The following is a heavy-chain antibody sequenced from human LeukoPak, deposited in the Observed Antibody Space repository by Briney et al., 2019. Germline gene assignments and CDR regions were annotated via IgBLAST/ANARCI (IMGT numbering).Heavy chain of an antibody. J-gene: IGHJ4*02. CDR1: GGSISSYY. D-gene: IGHD3-22*01. CDR2: IYYSGST. CDR3: ARAGSSAYVLDY. V-gene: IGHV4-59*01. Sequence: SETLSLTCSVSGGSISSYYWSWIRQPPGKGLEWIGYIYYSGSTNYNSSLKSRVAMSVDTSKNQFSLKLSSVTAADTAVYYCARAGSSAYVLDYWGQGTLVTVSS.